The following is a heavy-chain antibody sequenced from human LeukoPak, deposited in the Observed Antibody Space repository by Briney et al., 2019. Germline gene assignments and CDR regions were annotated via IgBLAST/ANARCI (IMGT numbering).Heavy chain of an antibody. Sequence: PSETLSLTCAVSGDSISSSNWWTWVRQPPGKGLEWIGEVNLQGSTNYNPSLMGRVAISVDKSENHVSLHLTSVTAADTAVYYCAREGGPYRPLDYSGQGTLVTVSS. J-gene: IGHJ4*02. CDR2: VNLQGST. V-gene: IGHV4-4*02. CDR3: AREGGPYRPLDY. CDR1: GDSISSSNW.